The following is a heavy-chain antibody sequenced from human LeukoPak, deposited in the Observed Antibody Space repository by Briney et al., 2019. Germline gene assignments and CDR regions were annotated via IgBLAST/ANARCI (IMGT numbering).Heavy chain of an antibody. CDR1: GGSFSGYY. CDR2: INHSGST. J-gene: IGHJ5*02. D-gene: IGHD6-19*01. CDR3: ARHLRAVAGTGWFDP. V-gene: IGHV4-34*01. Sequence: SETLSLTCAVYGGSFSGYYWSWIRQPPGKGLEWIGEINHSGSTNYNPSLKSRVTISVDTSKNQFSLKLSSVTAADTAVYYCARHLRAVAGTGWFDPWGQGTLVTVSS.